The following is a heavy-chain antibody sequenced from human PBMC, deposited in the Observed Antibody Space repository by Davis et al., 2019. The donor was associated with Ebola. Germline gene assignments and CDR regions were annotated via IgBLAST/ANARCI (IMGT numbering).Heavy chain of an antibody. CDR3: ARLTGVEAWFDP. J-gene: IGHJ5*02. Sequence: SVKVSCKTSGGTFSSFAISWVRQAPGQGLEWMGGIIPIFGTTNYAQKFQGRVTITADESTSTAYMELSSLKSDDTAVYYCARLTGVEAWFDPWGQGTLVTVSS. CDR1: GGTFSSFA. D-gene: IGHD7-27*01. V-gene: IGHV1-69*13. CDR2: IIPIFGTT.